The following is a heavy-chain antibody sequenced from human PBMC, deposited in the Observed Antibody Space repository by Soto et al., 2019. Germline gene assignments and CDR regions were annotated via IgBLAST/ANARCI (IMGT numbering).Heavy chain of an antibody. CDR2: FDPEDGET. CDR3: ATEGALTGGSRYYFDY. D-gene: IGHD2-8*02. J-gene: IGHJ4*02. V-gene: IGHV1-24*01. CDR1: GYTLTELS. Sequence: ASVKVSCKVSGYTLTELSMHWVRQAPGKGLEWMGGFDPEDGETIYAQKFQGRVTMTEDTSTDTAYMELSSLRSEDTAVYYYATEGALTGGSRYYFDYWGQGTLVTVSS.